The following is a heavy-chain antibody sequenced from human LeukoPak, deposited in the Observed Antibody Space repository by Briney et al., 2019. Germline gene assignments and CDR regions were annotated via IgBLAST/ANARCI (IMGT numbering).Heavy chain of an antibody. V-gene: IGHV4-39*01. CDR2: IYYSGST. CDR3: AVDYYDSSGYRNY. D-gene: IGHD3-22*01. Sequence: SETLSLTCTVSGGSISSSSYYWGWIRQPPGEGLEWIGSIYYSGSTYYNPSLKSRVTISVDTSKNQFSLKLSSVTAADTAVYYCAVDYYDSSGYRNYWGQGTLVTVSS. CDR1: GGSISSSSYY. J-gene: IGHJ4*02.